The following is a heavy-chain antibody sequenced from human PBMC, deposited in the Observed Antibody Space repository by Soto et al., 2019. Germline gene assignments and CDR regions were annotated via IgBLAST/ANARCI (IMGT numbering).Heavy chain of an antibody. CDR2: IKSKTDGGTT. CDR1: GFTFSNAW. Sequence: GSLRLSCAASGFTFSNAWINWVRQAPGKGLEWVGRIKSKTDGGTTDFAEPVKGRFAISRDDSNNMVYLQMSSLKIEDTAVYYCTTDSYSTIIIVRFDYWGHGTLVTVS. J-gene: IGHJ4*01. CDR3: TTDSYSTIIIVRFDY. D-gene: IGHD3-22*01. V-gene: IGHV3-15*07.